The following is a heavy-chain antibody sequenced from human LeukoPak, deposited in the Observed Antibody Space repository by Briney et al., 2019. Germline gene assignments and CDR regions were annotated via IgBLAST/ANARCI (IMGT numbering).Heavy chain of an antibody. V-gene: IGHV3-74*01. CDR2: INSDGSST. CDR1: GFTFSSYW. Sequence: GGSLRLSCAASGFTFSSYWMHWVRQAPGKGLVWVSRINSDGSSTSYADSVKGRFTISRDNAKNTLYLQMNSLRSDDTAVYFCARWVTGDYGDYFGYWGQGTLVTVSS. J-gene: IGHJ4*02. D-gene: IGHD4-17*01. CDR3: ARWVTGDYGDYFGY.